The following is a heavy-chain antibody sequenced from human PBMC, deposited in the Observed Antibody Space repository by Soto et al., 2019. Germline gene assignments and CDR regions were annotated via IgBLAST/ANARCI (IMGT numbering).Heavy chain of an antibody. CDR3: GRDNYYAMDV. CDR1: GYTFTTSY. V-gene: IGHV1-46*01. CDR2: INPSGGNT. J-gene: IGHJ6*02. Sequence: QVQLVQSGAEVKKPGASAKVSCKASGYTFTTSYIHWVRQAPGQGLEWMGIINPSGGNTIFAQRFQGRLTVTSDTSTSTVYMELNSLRSEDTAIYYCGRDNYYAMDVWGQGTTVTVSS.